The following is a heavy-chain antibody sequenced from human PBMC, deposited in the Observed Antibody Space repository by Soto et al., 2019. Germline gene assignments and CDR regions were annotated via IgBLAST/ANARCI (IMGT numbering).Heavy chain of an antibody. V-gene: IGHV4-34*01. D-gene: IGHD2-2*01. J-gene: IGHJ4*02. Sequence: SETLSLTCAVYGGSFSGYYWSWIRQPPGKGLEWIGEINHSGSTNYNPSLKSRVTISVDTSKNQFSLKLSSVTAADTAVYYCARDPIVVVPAATKSPNGGFDYWGQGTLVTVSS. CDR3: ARDPIVVVPAATKSPNGGFDY. CDR1: GGSFSGYY. CDR2: INHSGST.